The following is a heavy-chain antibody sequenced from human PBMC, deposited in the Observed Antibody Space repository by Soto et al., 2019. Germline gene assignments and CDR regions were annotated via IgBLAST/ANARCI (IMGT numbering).Heavy chain of an antibody. Sequence: SGTPSLPCTFSGWSISSYYWGWVRPPPGKGLEWIGYIYYSGSTNYNPSLKSRVTISVDTSKNQFSLKLSSVTAADTAVYYCARHKGGYYSGVDVWGQGTTVTVSS. V-gene: IGHV4-59*08. D-gene: IGHD3-16*01. CDR1: GWSISSYY. CDR3: ARHKGGYYSGVDV. CDR2: IYYSGST. J-gene: IGHJ6*02.